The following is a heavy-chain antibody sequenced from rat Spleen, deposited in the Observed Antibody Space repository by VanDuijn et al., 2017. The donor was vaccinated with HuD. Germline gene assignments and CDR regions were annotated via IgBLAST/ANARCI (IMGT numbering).Heavy chain of an antibody. CDR2: MRYNGDT. CDR1: GFSLTSYN. Sequence: QVQLKESGPGLVQPSQTLSLTCIVAGFSLTSYNVHWVRQPPGKGLEWMGRMRYNGDTSYNSALKSRLSISRDTSKNQVFLKMNSLQTDDTGTYYCTIHPRYWGQGVMVTVSS. V-gene: IGHV2-63*01. J-gene: IGHJ2*01. D-gene: IGHD3-1*01. CDR3: TIHPRY.